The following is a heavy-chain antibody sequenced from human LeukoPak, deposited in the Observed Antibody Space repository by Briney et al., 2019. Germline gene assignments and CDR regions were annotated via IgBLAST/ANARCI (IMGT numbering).Heavy chain of an antibody. Sequence: GGSLRLSCTASGFTFSSYSMNWVRQAPGKGLEWVSSITSSSSYIYYADSVKGRFTISRDNAKNSLYLQMNSLRAEDTAAYYCARVGGYSYGYTTTDFDYWGQGTLVTVSS. V-gene: IGHV3-21*01. CDR1: GFTFSSYS. D-gene: IGHD5-18*01. J-gene: IGHJ4*02. CDR2: ITSSSSYI. CDR3: ARVGGYSYGYTTTDFDY.